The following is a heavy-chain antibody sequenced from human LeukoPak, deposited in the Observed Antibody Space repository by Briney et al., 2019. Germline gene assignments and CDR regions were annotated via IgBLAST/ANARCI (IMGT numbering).Heavy chain of an antibody. Sequence: ASVKVSCKASGGTFSSYAISWVRQAPGQGLEWMGGIIPIFGTANYAQKFQGRVTITADESTSTAYMELSSLRSEDTAVYYCARGGPPFVNFAFGIWGQGTMVTVSS. V-gene: IGHV1-69*13. J-gene: IGHJ3*02. CDR2: IIPIFGTA. D-gene: IGHD2-21*01. CDR3: ARGGPPFVNFAFGI. CDR1: GGTFSSYA.